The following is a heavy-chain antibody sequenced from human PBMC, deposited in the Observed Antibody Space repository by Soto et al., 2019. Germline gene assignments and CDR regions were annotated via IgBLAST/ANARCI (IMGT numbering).Heavy chain of an antibody. V-gene: IGHV3-23*01. J-gene: IGHJ6*02. CDR3: AKPQPHGSGSYSGIYYGMDV. Sequence: PGGSLRLSCAASGFTFSSYAMSWVRQAPGKGLEWVSAISGSGGSTYYADSVKGRFTISRDNSKNTLYLQMNSLRAEDTAVYYCAKPQPHGSGSYSGIYYGMDVWGQGTTVTVSS. D-gene: IGHD3-10*01. CDR2: ISGSGGST. CDR1: GFTFSSYA.